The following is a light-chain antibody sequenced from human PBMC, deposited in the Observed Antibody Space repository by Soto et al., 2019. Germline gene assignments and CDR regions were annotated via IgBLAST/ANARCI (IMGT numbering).Light chain of an antibody. V-gene: IGLV2-14*03. CDR3: SSFSSSSTQV. Sequence: QSALTQPASVSGSSGRSITISCTGTSSDVGRYNFVSWYQQHPGNAPKLLIYAVSDRPAGVSTRFSGSKSGNTASLAISVLQAEDEAVYYCSSFSSSSTQVFGTGTKLTVL. J-gene: IGLJ1*01. CDR2: AVS. CDR1: SSDVGRYNF.